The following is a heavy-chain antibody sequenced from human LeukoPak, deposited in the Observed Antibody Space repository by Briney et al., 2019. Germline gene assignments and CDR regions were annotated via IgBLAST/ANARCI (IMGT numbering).Heavy chain of an antibody. CDR1: GGSFSGYY. CDR2: INHSGNT. D-gene: IGHD3-10*01. J-gene: IGHJ5*02. CDR3: ARGLITMVRGPYNWFDP. Sequence: SETLSLTCAVYGGSFSGYYWSWIRQPPGKGLEWIGEINHSGNTNYNPSLKSRVTISVDTSKNQFSLKLGSVTAADTAVYYCARGLITMVRGPYNWFDPWGQGTLVTVSS. V-gene: IGHV4-34*01.